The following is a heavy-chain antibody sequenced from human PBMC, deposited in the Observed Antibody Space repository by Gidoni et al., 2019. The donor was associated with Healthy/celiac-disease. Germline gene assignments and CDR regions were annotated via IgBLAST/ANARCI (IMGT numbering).Heavy chain of an antibody. V-gene: IGHV3-21*01. CDR2: ISSSISYI. CDR1: VFHSRSYS. CDR3: ARDPTYSGYDRGDFDY. Sequence: EVQLVEAGGGMIKPGGSLSSAGADSVFHSRSYSMNWVRQAPGKGLEWVSSISSSISYIYDADSVKGRFTISRDNAKNSLYLQMNSLRAEDTAVYYCARDPTYSGYDRGDFDYWGQGTLVTVSS. D-gene: IGHD5-12*01. J-gene: IGHJ4*02.